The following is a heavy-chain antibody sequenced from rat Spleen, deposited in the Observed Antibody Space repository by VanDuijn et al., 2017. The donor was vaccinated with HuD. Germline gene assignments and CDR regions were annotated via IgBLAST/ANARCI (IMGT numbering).Heavy chain of an antibody. CDR1: AYSITSSYG. D-gene: IGHD1-10*01. CDR2: IDSAGST. CDR3: ARDNTYKAY. Sequence: EVQLQESGPGLVKPSQSLSLTCSVTAYSITSSYGCIWIRKFPGNKLEWMGYIDSAGSTNYNPSLKSRISITRDTSKNQFFLQVNSVTTEDTATYYCARDNTYKAYWGQGVMVTVSS. V-gene: IGHV3-3*01. J-gene: IGHJ2*01.